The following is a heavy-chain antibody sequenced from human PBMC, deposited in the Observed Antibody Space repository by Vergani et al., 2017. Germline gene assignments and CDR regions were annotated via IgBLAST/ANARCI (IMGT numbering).Heavy chain of an antibody. CDR3: ARGGITGTGDY. J-gene: IGHJ4*02. CDR1: GGSISSYY. V-gene: IGHV4-59*01. D-gene: IGHD1-7*01. Sequence: QVQLQESGPGLVKPSETLSITCTVSGGSISSYYWSWIRQPPGKGLEWIGYIYYSGSTNYNTSLKSRVTISVDTSKNQFSLKLSSVTAADTAVYYCARGGITGTGDYWGQGTLVTVSS. CDR2: IYYSGST.